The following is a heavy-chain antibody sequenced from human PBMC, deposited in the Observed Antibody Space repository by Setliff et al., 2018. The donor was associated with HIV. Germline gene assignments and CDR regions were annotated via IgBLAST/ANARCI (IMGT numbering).Heavy chain of an antibody. V-gene: IGHV3-48*03. Sequence: GGSLRLSCAASGFTLSSYEFNWVRQAPGKGLEWLSYMSSTGHTIHYADSVKGRFTISRDYAKNSLYLQMDSLRPEDTAIYYCTRGGLVVAQSHFDYWGPGTLVTVAS. J-gene: IGHJ4*02. CDR2: MSSTGHTI. CDR1: GFTLSSYE. CDR3: TRGGLVVAQSHFDY. D-gene: IGHD1-26*01.